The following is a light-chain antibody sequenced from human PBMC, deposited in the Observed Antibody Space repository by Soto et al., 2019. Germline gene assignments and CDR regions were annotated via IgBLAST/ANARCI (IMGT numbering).Light chain of an antibody. CDR2: EGS. V-gene: IGLV2-23*01. Sequence: QSALTQPASVSGSPGQSITISCTGSSSDVGGYNLVSWYQHHPGKAPKLIIYEGSQRPSGVSDRFSGSKSGNTASLTISGVQPEDEADYHCCSYAGGSSYVFGSGTKVTVL. CDR1: SSDVGGYNL. J-gene: IGLJ1*01. CDR3: CSYAGGSSYV.